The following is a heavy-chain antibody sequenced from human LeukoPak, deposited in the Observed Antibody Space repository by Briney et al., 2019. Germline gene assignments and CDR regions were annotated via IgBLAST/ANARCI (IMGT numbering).Heavy chain of an antibody. CDR2: IGGGDGRT. CDR3: AKDSHSGFFDY. Sequence: PGGSLRLSCAASGFSFTYGMSWVRPAPGKGLGWVSGIGGGDGRTYYADSLKGRFTISRDISKTTLYLQINSLTADDTAVYYCAKDSHSGFFDYWGQGTLVTVSS. CDR1: GFSFTYG. J-gene: IGHJ4*02. D-gene: IGHD3-22*01. V-gene: IGHV3-23*01.